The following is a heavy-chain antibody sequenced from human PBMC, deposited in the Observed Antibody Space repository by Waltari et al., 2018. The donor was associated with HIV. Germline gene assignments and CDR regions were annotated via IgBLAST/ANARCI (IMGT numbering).Heavy chain of an antibody. D-gene: IGHD4-17*01. CDR3: ARRKGDYRTAFDI. CDR1: GNNFAGYW. CDR2: MYPGHSDA. V-gene: IGHV5-51*07. J-gene: IGHJ3*02. Sequence: EEKLVQSGAEVKEPGESLKISCKSLGNNFAGYWVGWVRQMRGKGVEGVRQMPRYGPGLLGVMYPGHSDAVYSPSFQGRVIMSTDSSISTVYLQWSSLRASDTAMYYCARRKGDYRTAFDIWGQGTMVTASS.